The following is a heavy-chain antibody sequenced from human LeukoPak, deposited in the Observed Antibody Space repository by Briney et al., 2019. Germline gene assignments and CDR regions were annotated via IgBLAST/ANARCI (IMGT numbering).Heavy chain of an antibody. Sequence: SQTLSLTCDISGDSVSSNIAAWNWIRQSPSRGLEWLGRTYYRSKWYNDYAVFVKSRITINPDTSKNQFSLQVNSVTPEDTAVYYCARGTRYSSGWTFDYWGQGTLVTVSS. J-gene: IGHJ4*02. CDR1: GDSVSSNIAA. CDR3: ARGTRYSSGWTFDY. CDR2: TYYRSKWYN. V-gene: IGHV6-1*01. D-gene: IGHD6-19*01.